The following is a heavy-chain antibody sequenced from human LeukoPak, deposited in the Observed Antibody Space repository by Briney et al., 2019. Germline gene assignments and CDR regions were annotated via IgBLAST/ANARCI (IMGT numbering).Heavy chain of an antibody. V-gene: IGHV3-23*01. D-gene: IGHD3-10*01. CDR1: GFTFSSYA. CDR2: ISGSGGST. CDR3: AKDKHLKLLWFGELPRVDAFDI. Sequence: GGSLRLSCAASGFTFSSYAMSWVRQAPGKGLEWVSAISGSGGSTYYADSVKGRFTISRDNSKNTLYLQMNSLRAEDTAVYYCAKDKHLKLLWFGELPRVDAFDIWGQGTMVTVSS. J-gene: IGHJ3*02.